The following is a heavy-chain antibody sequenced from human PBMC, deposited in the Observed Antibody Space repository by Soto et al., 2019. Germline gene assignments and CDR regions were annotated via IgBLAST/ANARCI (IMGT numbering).Heavy chain of an antibody. Sequence: GGSLRLSCAASGFTFSSYGMHWVRQAPGKGLEWVAVISYDGSNKYYADSVKGRFTISRDNSKNTLYLQMNSLRAEDTAVYYCAKDLLAAADPDYWGQGTLVTVYS. J-gene: IGHJ4*02. D-gene: IGHD6-13*01. CDR1: GFTFSSYG. V-gene: IGHV3-30*18. CDR3: AKDLLAAADPDY. CDR2: ISYDGSNK.